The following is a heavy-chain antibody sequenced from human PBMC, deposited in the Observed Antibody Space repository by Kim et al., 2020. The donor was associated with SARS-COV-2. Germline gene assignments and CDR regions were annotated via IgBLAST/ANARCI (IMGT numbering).Heavy chain of an antibody. Sequence: SETLSLTCAVSGGSISTNNWWSWVRQPPGKGLEWFAEIYHNGGTNYNPSLRGRVIISVDNSKNHFSLNLSSVTAADTAVYYCAREMGAGTHRGFDCWSQGSLVTVSS. V-gene: IGHV4-4*02. CDR2: IYHNGGT. J-gene: IGHJ4*02. CDR3: AREMGAGTHRGFDC. CDR1: GGSISTNNW. D-gene: IGHD3-10*01.